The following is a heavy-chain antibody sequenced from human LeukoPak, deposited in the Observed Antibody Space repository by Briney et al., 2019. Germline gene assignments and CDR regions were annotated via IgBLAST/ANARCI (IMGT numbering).Heavy chain of an antibody. CDR2: MNPNSGNT. V-gene: IGHV1-8*01. D-gene: IGHD2-2*01. J-gene: IGHJ4*02. CDR3: ARGDCSSTSCYDFDY. Sequence: ASVKVSCTASGYTFTSYDINRVRQATGQGLEWMGWMNPNSGNTGYTQKFQGRVTMTRNTSISTAYMELSSLRSEDTAVYYCARGDCSSTSCYDFDYWGQGTLVTVSS. CDR1: GYTFTSYD.